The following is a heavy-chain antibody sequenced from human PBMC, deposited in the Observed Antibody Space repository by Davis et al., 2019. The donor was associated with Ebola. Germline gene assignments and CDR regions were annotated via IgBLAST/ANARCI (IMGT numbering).Heavy chain of an antibody. D-gene: IGHD6-19*01. CDR2: IRFDARSN. V-gene: IGHV3-30*02. CDR3: ARGQQWLAPST. J-gene: IGHJ5*02. CDR1: GFIFSNYG. Sequence: GESLKISCAASGFIFSNYGMHWVRQAPDKGLEWVAFIRFDARSNYYIDSVKGRFTISRDNSKNTVYLQMNSLRTEDTAVYYCARGQQWLAPSTWGQGTLVTVSS.